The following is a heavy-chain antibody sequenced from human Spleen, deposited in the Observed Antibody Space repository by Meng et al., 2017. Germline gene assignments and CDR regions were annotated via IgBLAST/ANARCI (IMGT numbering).Heavy chain of an antibody. V-gene: IGHV3-30*04. CDR1: GFTFSSYA. CDR3: ARDPSRSIAAGYDYYGMDV. D-gene: IGHD6-13*01. CDR2: ISYDGSNK. Sequence: SLKICCAAAGFTFSSYAMHWVRQAPGKGLEWVAVISYDGSNKYYADTVKGRFTISRDNATNSLYLQMNSLRADDTAVYYCARDPSRSIAAGYDYYGMDVWGQGTPVTVSS. J-gene: IGHJ6*02.